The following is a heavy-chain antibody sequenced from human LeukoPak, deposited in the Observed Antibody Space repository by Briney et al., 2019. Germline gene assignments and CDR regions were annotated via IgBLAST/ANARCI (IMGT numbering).Heavy chain of an antibody. V-gene: IGHV3-7*01. Sequence: GGSLRLSCAASGFTFSRYWMSWVRQAPGKGLEWVANIKQDGSEKYYVDSVKGRFTISRDNAKNSLYLQMNSLRAEDTAVYYCARVLGYCSSTSCHDAFDIWGQGTMVTVSS. CDR2: IKQDGSEK. J-gene: IGHJ3*02. CDR3: ARVLGYCSSTSCHDAFDI. D-gene: IGHD2-2*01. CDR1: GFTFSRYW.